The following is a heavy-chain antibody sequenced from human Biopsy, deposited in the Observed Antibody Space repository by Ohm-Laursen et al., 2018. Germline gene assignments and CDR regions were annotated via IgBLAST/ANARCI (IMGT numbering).Heavy chain of an antibody. CDR1: GGSISSGGSY. D-gene: IGHD4-23*01. Sequence: SETLSLTCPVSGGSISSGGSYWSWIRQRPGKGLEWIGHISHTGYTSYKSSLKSRVTISVDTSRNHFSLRLSSLTAADTAVYYCARGSNDFGGLYFPRWGQGTLLTVSS. J-gene: IGHJ4*02. CDR3: ARGSNDFGGLYFPR. V-gene: IGHV4-61*03. CDR2: ISHTGYT.